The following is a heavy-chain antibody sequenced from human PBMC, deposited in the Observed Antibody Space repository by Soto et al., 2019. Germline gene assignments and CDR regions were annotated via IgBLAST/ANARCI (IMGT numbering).Heavy chain of an antibody. Sequence: SETLSLTCTVSGASISGFYWSWIRKSAGKGLEWIGRIYATGTTDYNPSLKSRVMMSVDTSKKQFSLKLKSVTAADTAVYYCVRDGTKTLRDWFDPWGQGISVTVSS. V-gene: IGHV4-4*07. J-gene: IGHJ5*02. CDR2: IYATGTT. CDR1: GASISGFY. D-gene: IGHD1-1*01. CDR3: VRDGTKTLRDWFDP.